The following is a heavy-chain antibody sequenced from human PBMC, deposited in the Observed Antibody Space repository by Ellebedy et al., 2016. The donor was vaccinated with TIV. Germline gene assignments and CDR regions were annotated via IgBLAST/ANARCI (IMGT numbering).Heavy chain of an antibody. Sequence: GGSLRLXXAASGFTVSSNYMSWVRQAPGKGLEWVSVIYSGGSTYYADSVKGRFTISRDNSKNTLYLQMNSLRAEDTAVYYCARDRGYYDSSGYCDYWGQGTLVTVSS. V-gene: IGHV3-53*01. D-gene: IGHD3-22*01. CDR2: IYSGGST. CDR3: ARDRGYYDSSGYCDY. CDR1: GFTVSSNY. J-gene: IGHJ4*02.